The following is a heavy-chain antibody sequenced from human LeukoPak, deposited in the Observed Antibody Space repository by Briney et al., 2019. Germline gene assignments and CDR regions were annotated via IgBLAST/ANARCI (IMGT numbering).Heavy chain of an antibody. Sequence: PGGSLRLSCVVSGLTFSSYSMTWVRQAPGKGLDWVSGISASGGNTWYPDSVKGRFTISRDNSKNMLYLQMSSRRAEDTAVYYCARYYSNSLDYWGQGTLVTVSS. D-gene: IGHD4-11*01. CDR1: GLTFSSYS. CDR3: ARYYSNSLDY. CDR2: ISASGGNT. V-gene: IGHV3-23*01. J-gene: IGHJ4*02.